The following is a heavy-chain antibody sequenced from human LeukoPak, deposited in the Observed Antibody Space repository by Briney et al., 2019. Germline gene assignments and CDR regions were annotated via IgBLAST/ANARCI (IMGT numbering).Heavy chain of an antibody. CDR1: GFTFSDYY. CDR3: ASLKNYYDSSGYLVTDAFDI. Sequence: GGSLRLSCAASGFTFSDYYMSWIRQAPGKGLEWVSYISSSGSTIYYADSVKGRFTISRDNAKNSLYLQMNSLRAEDTAVYYCASLKNYYDSSGYLVTDAFDIWGQGTMVTVSS. J-gene: IGHJ3*02. D-gene: IGHD3-22*01. CDR2: ISSSGSTI. V-gene: IGHV3-11*01.